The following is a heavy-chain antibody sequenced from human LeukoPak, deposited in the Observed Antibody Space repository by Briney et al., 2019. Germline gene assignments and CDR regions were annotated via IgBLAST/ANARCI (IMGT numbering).Heavy chain of an antibody. Sequence: PSETLSLTCGVSGSSISGFYWSWLRQPPGKGLQWIGYIDQSGKPNYNPSLKSRVTISADTSKRHFSLELSAVTAADTALYYCVRTGQYAEIEWHWGRGTLVTVYS. J-gene: IGHJ4*02. D-gene: IGHD3-3*01. CDR1: GSSISGFY. CDR2: IDQSGKP. CDR3: VRTGQYAEIEWH. V-gene: IGHV4-59*12.